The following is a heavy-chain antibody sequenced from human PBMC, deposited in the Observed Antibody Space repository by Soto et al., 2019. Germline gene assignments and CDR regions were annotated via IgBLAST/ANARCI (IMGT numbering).Heavy chain of an antibody. J-gene: IGHJ4*02. D-gene: IGHD3-22*01. CDR3: ASSSGYRIFDC. V-gene: IGHV2-5*02. CDR1: GFSLTTSGVG. CDR2: IFWVDDK. Sequence: QITLKESGPTLVKPTQTLTLTCTFSGFSLTTSGVGVGWIRQPPGKALEWLALIFWVDDKRYSPSLKSRLTITKDTSKNQVVLTMTTMDPVDTATYYCASSSGYRIFDCWGQGTLVTVSS.